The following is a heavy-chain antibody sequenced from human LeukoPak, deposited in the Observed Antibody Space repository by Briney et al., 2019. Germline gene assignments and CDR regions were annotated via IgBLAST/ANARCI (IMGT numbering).Heavy chain of an antibody. D-gene: IGHD6-19*01. CDR3: AKDRARGVAVAGLAPV. CDR1: GFTFSSYS. J-gene: IGHJ6*04. V-gene: IGHV3-48*01. CDR2: ISSSSSTI. Sequence: PGGSLRLSCAASGFTFSSYSMNWVRQAPGKGLEWVSYISSSSSTIYYADSVKGRFTISRDNAKNTLYLQMNSLRAEDTAVYYCAKDRARGVAVAGLAPVWGKGTTVTVSS.